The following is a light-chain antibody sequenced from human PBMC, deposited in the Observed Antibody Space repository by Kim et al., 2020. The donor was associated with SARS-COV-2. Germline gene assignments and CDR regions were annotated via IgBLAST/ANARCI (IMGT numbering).Light chain of an antibody. CDR1: NIGDKN. CDR3: QVWVSSSDHVV. Sequence: SYELTQPPSVSVAPGKTAWITCGGDNIGDKNVHWYHQKPRQAPVLVVYDDSARPVGIPERFSGSNSANTATLTNSRVEAGDEADYYCQVWVSSSDHVVFG. CDR2: DDS. V-gene: IGLV3-21*03. J-gene: IGLJ2*01.